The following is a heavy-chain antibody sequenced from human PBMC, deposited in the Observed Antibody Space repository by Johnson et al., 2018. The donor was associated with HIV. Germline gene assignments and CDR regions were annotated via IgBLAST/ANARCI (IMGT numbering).Heavy chain of an antibody. V-gene: IGHV3-11*04. Sequence: QVQLLESGGGLVQPGGSLRLSCAASGFTFSDYYMSWIRQAPGKGLEWVSYISSSGSTTYYADSVKGRFTISRDNAKNSLYLQMNSLRAEDTAVYYCARDQTIQLWSDAFDIWGQGTMVTVSS. CDR1: GFTFSDYY. CDR3: ARDQTIQLWSDAFDI. J-gene: IGHJ3*02. D-gene: IGHD5-18*01. CDR2: ISSSGSTT.